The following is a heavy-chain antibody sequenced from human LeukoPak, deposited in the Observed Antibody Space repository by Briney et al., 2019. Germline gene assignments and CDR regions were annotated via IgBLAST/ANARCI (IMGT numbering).Heavy chain of an antibody. V-gene: IGHV1-8*01. CDR2: MNPNNGDT. CDR1: GYTFTGYD. Sequence: ASVKVSCKASGYTFTGYDINWVRQATGQGLEWMGWMNPNNGDTGYAQKFQGRVTMTRDTSISTAYMELSSLRSEDTAVYYCARALRLVTAVYSWFGPWGQGTLVTVSS. J-gene: IGHJ5*02. CDR3: ARALRLVTAVYSWFGP. D-gene: IGHD2-21*02.